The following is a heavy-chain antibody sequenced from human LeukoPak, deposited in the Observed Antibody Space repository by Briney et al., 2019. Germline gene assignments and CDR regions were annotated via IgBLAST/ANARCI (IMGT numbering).Heavy chain of an antibody. V-gene: IGHV3-48*01. CDR3: ARDHRGRSFSYYGMDV. CDR1: GFTFSSDS. Sequence: GGSLRLSCAPSGFTFSSDSMNRVRQAPGKGLGWVSYISSSSSTIYYADSVKGRFTISRDNAKNSLYLQMNSLRAEDTAVYYCARDHRGRSFSYYGMDVWGQGTTVTVSS. CDR2: ISSSSSTI. D-gene: IGHD2-15*01. J-gene: IGHJ6*02.